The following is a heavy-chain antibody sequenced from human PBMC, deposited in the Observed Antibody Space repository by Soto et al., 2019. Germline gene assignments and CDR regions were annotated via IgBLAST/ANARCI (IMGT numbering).Heavy chain of an antibody. J-gene: IGHJ4*01. CDR2: GLRPDYT. V-gene: IGHV4-59*01. CDR1: GGSINDYY. CDR3: VAGPDRAKSAY. Sequence: SDTLSLTCTVSGGSINDYYWSWTRQPPGKGLEWIAYGLRPDYTGYNPSLRNRVTISSDTSKNQFSLRLISVTAADTAVYYCVAGPDRAKSAYWGQGTLVTV.